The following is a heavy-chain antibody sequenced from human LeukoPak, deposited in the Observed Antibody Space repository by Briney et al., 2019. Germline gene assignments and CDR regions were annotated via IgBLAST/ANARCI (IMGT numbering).Heavy chain of an antibody. CDR1: GFTFSTYG. CDR2: ISSSGSST. CDR3: ARGAVSFDY. J-gene: IGHJ4*02. Sequence: PGGSLRLSCAASGFTFSTYGMSLVRQAPGKGLEWVSSISSSGSSTFHADSVKGRFTISRDNSNNTVCLQMNSLRAEDTAVYYCARGAVSFDYWGQGILVTVSS. V-gene: IGHV3-23*01.